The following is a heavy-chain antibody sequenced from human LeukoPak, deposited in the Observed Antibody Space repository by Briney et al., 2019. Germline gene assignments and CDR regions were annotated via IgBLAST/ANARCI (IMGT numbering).Heavy chain of an antibody. D-gene: IGHD3-9*01. V-gene: IGHV3-15*01. Sequence: PGGSLRLSCAASGFIFSNAWMSWVRQAPGKGLEWVGRIKSKTDGGTTDCAAPVKGRFTISRDDSKNTLYLQMSSLKTEDTAVYYCAKDDILTTLGAFDIWGQGTMVTVSS. CDR1: GFIFSNAW. J-gene: IGHJ3*02. CDR2: IKSKTDGGTT. CDR3: AKDDILTTLGAFDI.